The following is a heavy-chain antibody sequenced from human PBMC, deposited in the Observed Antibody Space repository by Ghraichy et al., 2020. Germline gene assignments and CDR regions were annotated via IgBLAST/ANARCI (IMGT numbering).Heavy chain of an antibody. CDR1: GFSLSSSGMC. Sequence: SGPTLVKPTQTLTLTCTFSGFSLSSSGMCVSWIRQPPGKALEWLALIDWADDKYYSTSLKTRLTISKDTSNNQVVLTMTNVNPVDTGTYYCARGHAGVSIFGVVINWFDPWGQGTLVTVSS. V-gene: IGHV2-70*01. J-gene: IGHJ5*02. CDR2: IDWADDK. CDR3: ARGHAGVSIFGVVINWFDP. D-gene: IGHD3-3*01.